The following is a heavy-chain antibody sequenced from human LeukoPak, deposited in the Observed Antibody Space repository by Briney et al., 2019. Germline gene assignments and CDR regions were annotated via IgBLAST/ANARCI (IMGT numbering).Heavy chain of an antibody. CDR1: GGSFIGYY. V-gene: IGHV4-34*01. Sequence: PSETLSLTCAVYGGSFIGYYWSWVRQPPGKGLEWIGEINHSGSTNYNPSLKSRGTISVDTSKTQFSLKVRSVTAADTAIYYCARRLHQLPIDYWGQGTLVTVSS. D-gene: IGHD2-2*01. J-gene: IGHJ4*02. CDR3: ARRLHQLPIDY. CDR2: INHSGST.